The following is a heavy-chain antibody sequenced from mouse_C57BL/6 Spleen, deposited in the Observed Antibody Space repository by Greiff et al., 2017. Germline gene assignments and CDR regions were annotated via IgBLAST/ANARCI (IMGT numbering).Heavy chain of an antibody. CDR1: GYAFSSSW. V-gene: IGHV1-82*01. CDR3: ASHYGSSPGAMDY. D-gene: IGHD1-1*01. J-gene: IGHJ4*01. CDR2: IYPGDGDT. Sequence: QVQLQQSGPELVKPGASVKISCKASGYAFSSSWMNWVKQRPGKGLEWIGRIYPGDGDTNYNGKFKGKATLTADKSSSTAYMQLSSLTSEDSAVYFCASHYGSSPGAMDYWGQGTSVTVSS.